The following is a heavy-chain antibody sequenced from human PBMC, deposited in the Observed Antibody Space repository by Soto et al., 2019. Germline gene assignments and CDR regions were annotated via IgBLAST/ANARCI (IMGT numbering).Heavy chain of an antibody. V-gene: IGHV3-30*18. J-gene: IGHJ6*02. CDR1: GFTFSSYG. CDR3: AKDLGTAITYGMDV. D-gene: IGHD5-18*01. Sequence: GGSLRLSCAASGFTFSSYGMRWVRQAPGKGLEWVAVISYDGSNKYYADSVKGRFTISRDNSKNTLYLQMNSLRAEDTAVYYCAKDLGTAITYGMDVWGQGTTVTVSS. CDR2: ISYDGSNK.